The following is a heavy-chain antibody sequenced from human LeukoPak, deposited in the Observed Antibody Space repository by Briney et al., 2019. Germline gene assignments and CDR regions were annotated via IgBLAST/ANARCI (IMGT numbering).Heavy chain of an antibody. CDR1: GVSMSSYY. CDR2: IYYSGSN. Sequence: SGTLSLTCTVSGVSMSSYYWSWIRQPPGKGLEWIGYIYYSGSNKYNPSLKSRVAISIDTSKNQFSLKLNSVTTADTAVYYCARSLPCPCGGDCWGAFDLWGQGTLVPVSS. J-gene: IGHJ3*01. CDR3: ARSLPCPCGGDCWGAFDL. D-gene: IGHD2-21*02. V-gene: IGHV4-59*01.